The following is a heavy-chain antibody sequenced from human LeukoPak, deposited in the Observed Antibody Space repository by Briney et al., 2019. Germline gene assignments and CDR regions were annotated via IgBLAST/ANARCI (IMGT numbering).Heavy chain of an antibody. D-gene: IGHD5-18*01. CDR1: GFTFSSYA. V-gene: IGHV3-23*01. CDR2: ISGSGGST. J-gene: IGHJ4*02. CDR3: AKEGEGRYSYGFSRHFDY. Sequence: GGSLRLSCAASGFTFSSYAMSWVRQAPGKGLEWVSAISGSGGSTYYADSVKGRFTISRDNSKNTLYLQMNSLRAGDTAVYYCAKEGEGRYSYGFSRHFDYWGQGTLVTVSS.